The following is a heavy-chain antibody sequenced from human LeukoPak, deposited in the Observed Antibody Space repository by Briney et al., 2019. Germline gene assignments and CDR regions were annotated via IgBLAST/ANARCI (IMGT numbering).Heavy chain of an antibody. CDR3: ARGCSSGWKIYYYYMDV. CDR1: GGTFSNYG. V-gene: IGHV1-69*06. Sequence: ASVKVSCKASGGTFSNYGISWVRQAPGQGLEWMGGIIPIFGTANYAQKFQGRVTITADKSTSTVYMELSSLRSEDTAVYYCARGCSSGWKIYYYYMDVWGKGTTVTVSS. J-gene: IGHJ6*03. CDR2: IIPIFGTA. D-gene: IGHD6-19*01.